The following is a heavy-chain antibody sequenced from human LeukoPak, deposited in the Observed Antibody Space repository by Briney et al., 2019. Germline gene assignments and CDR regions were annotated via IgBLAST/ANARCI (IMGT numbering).Heavy chain of an antibody. J-gene: IGHJ4*02. CDR3: ARDKNWKPDY. Sequence: ASVKVSCKASGYSFTTYGFSSVRQAPGQGLEWMGWISAYNGNTNYAQRLQGRVTMTTDTSTSTVYMELRSLRSDDTAVYYCARDKNWKPDYWGQGTLVTVSS. V-gene: IGHV1-18*01. CDR2: ISAYNGNT. D-gene: IGHD1-1*01. CDR1: GYSFTTYG.